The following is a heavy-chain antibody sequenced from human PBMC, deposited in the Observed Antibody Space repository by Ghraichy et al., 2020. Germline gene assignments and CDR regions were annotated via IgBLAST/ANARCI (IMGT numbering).Heavy chain of an antibody. CDR3: AKSSSSFLDYFDY. CDR1: GITFTNYA. CDR2: ISGSAGST. D-gene: IGHD6-6*01. J-gene: IGHJ4*02. V-gene: IGHV3-23*01. Sequence: GSLRLSCAAAGITFTNYAMNWVRQAPGKGLEWVSGISGSAGSTYYADSVKGRFIIFKDNSKNTLYLQMDSLRAEDTAVYYCAKSSSSFLDYFDYWGQGTLVTVSS.